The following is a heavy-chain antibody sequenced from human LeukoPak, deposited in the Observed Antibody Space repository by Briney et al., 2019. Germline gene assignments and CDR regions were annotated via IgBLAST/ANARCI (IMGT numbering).Heavy chain of an antibody. D-gene: IGHD5-24*01. J-gene: IGHJ4*02. V-gene: IGHV5-51*01. CDR3: ARHTAGYRVDY. CDR2: IYPADSDT. Sequence: GESLKISCEGSGYSFATYWIGWVRQMPGKGLEWMGIIYPADSDTRYSPSFQGQVTISADKSISTAYLQWSSLKASDTAMYYCARHTAGYRVDYWGQGTLVTVSS. CDR1: GYSFATYW.